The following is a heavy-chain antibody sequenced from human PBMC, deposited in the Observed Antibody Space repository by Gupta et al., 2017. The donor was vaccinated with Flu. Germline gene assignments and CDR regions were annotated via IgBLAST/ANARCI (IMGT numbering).Heavy chain of an antibody. J-gene: IGHJ4*02. D-gene: IGHD4-4*01. V-gene: IGHV4-39*01. CDR1: GGSISSGDFR. CDR3: FRGLTPHTITVGRF. Sequence: GGSISSGDFRWGWIRQLPGKGLEWIGSMHYRGATYYTPSLSSRITMAVDTSKQQLSLQLRSVTAADTAVYYRFRGLTPHTITVGRFWGPGTLVTVSS. CDR2: MHYRGAT.